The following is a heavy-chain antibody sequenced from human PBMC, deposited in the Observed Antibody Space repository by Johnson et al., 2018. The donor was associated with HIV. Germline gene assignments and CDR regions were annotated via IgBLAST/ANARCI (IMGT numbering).Heavy chain of an antibody. CDR1: GFTFSSYG. CDR3: AWVGVVTAIPHAFDI. Sequence: QVQLVESGGGVVQPGGSLRLSCAASGFTFSSYGMHWVRQAPGKGLEWVAFIRYDGSNKYYADSVKGRFTISKDNSKTTLYLQRNSLGAEDTAVYYCAWVGVVTAIPHAFDIWGQGTMVTVSS. V-gene: IGHV3-30*02. D-gene: IGHD2-21*02. J-gene: IGHJ3*02. CDR2: IRYDGSNK.